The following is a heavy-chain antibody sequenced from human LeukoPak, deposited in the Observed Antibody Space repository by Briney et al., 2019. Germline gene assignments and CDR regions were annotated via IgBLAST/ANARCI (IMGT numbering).Heavy chain of an antibody. CDR2: ISSSSSYI. CDR3: ASENKRGYSYGSPTDAFDI. J-gene: IGHJ3*02. D-gene: IGHD5-18*01. V-gene: IGHV3-21*01. Sequence: GGSLRLSCATSGFTFSTNSMNWVRQAPGKGLEWVSSISSSSSYIYYADSVKGRFTISRDNAKKSLFLDMNSLRAEDTAVYYCASENKRGYSYGSPTDAFDIWGQGTMVTVSS. CDR1: GFTFSTNS.